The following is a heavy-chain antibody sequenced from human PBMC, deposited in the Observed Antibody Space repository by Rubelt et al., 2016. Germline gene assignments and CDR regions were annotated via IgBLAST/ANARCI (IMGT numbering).Heavy chain of an antibody. CDR3: ARVSKGGMATLDY. D-gene: IGHD5-24*01. Sequence: SSYAMHWVRQAPGKGLEWVAVISYDGSNKYYADSVKGRFTISRDNSKNTLYLQMNSLRAEDTAVYYCARVSKGGMATLDYWGQGTLVTVSS. J-gene: IGHJ4*02. CDR2: ISYDGSNK. V-gene: IGHV3-30*04. CDR1: SSYA.